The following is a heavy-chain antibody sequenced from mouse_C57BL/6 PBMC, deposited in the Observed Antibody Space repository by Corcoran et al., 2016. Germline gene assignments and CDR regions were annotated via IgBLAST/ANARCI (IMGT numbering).Heavy chain of an antibody. Sequence: EVQLQQSGPELVKPGASVKISCKASGYTFTDYYMNWVKQSHGKSLEWIGDINPNNGGTSYNQKFKGKATLTVDKSSSTAYMELRSLTSEDSAVYYCARGYGSSFSFDYWGQGTTLTVSS. CDR3: ARGYGSSFSFDY. CDR1: GYTFTDYY. V-gene: IGHV1-26*01. CDR2: INPNNGGT. J-gene: IGHJ2*01. D-gene: IGHD1-1*01.